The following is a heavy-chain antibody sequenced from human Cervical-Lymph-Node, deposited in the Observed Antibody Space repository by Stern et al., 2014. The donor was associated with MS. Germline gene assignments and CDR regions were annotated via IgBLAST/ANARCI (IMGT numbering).Heavy chain of an antibody. CDR2: MYPGDSDT. Sequence: VQLVQSGAEVKKPGESLKISCKGFGYSFSNYWIGWGRQLPGKGLEWMGFMYPGDSDTRYSPSFQGQVTISADTSIHTAYLQWSTLEASDTAMYYCARRGVRASDGLDVWGQGTTVTVSS. CDR1: GYSFSNYW. CDR3: ARRGVRASDGLDV. J-gene: IGHJ6*02. D-gene: IGHD2-8*02. V-gene: IGHV5-51*01.